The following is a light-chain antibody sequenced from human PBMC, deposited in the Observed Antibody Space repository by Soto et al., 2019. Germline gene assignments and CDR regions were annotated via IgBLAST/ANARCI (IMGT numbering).Light chain of an antibody. CDR3: SSYTSSTAYI. V-gene: IGLV2-14*03. CDR2: HVS. J-gene: IGLJ1*01. CDR1: SSDVGGYNY. Sequence: QSALTQPASVSGSPGQSITISCTGTSSDVGGYNYVSWYQQHPGDAPKLMIYHVSNRPSGVSNRFSGSKSGNTASLTISGLRAEDEADYYCSSYTSSTAYIFGTGTKVTVL.